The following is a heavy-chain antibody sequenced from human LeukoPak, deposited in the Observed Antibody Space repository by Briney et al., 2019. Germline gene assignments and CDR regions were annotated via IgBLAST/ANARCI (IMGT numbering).Heavy chain of an antibody. CDR3: AKKVDTALDY. V-gene: IGHV3-53*05. J-gene: IGHJ4*02. CDR2: IYSGGST. D-gene: IGHD5-18*01. Sequence: GGSLRLSCAASGFTVSSNYMSWVRQAPGKGLEWVSVIYSGGSTYYADSVKGRFTISRDNTKNTLYLQMNSLRAEDTAVYYCAKKVDTALDYWGQGTLVTVSS. CDR1: GFTVSSNY.